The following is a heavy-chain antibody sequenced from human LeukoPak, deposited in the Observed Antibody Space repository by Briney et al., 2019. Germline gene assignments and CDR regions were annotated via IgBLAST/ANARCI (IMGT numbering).Heavy chain of an antibody. J-gene: IGHJ5*02. CDR2: MNPNSGNT. CDR3: ARRKPTSGAQYWFDP. D-gene: IGHD3-10*01. CDR1: GYTFTSYD. Sequence: GASVKVSCKASGYTFTSYDINWVRQAIGQGLEWMGWMNPNSGNTGYAQEFQGRVTMTRDTSISTAYMELSSLTSEDTAVYYCARRKPTSGAQYWFDPWGQGTLVTVSS. V-gene: IGHV1-8*01.